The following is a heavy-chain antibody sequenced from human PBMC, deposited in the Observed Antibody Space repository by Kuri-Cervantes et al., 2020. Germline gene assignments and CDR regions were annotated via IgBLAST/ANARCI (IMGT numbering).Heavy chain of an antibody. D-gene: IGHD6-19*01. CDR3: ARDRTLSSGWYGGSDAFDI. V-gene: IGHV3-21*01. CDR1: GFTFSSYS. Sequence: GGSLRLSCAASGFTFSSYSMNWVRQAPGKGLEWVSSISSSSSYIYYADSVKGRFTISRDNAKNSLYLQMNSLRAEDTAVYYCARDRTLSSGWYGGSDAFDIWGQGTMVTVSS. J-gene: IGHJ3*02. CDR2: ISSSSSYI.